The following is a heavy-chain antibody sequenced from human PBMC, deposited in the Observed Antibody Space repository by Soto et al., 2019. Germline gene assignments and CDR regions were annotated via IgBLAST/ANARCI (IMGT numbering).Heavy chain of an antibody. D-gene: IGHD2-15*01. J-gene: IGHJ4*02. CDR3: ARVPDCSGGSCHAYFDY. CDR2: IIPIFGTA. V-gene: IGHV1-69*13. Sequence: SVKVSCKASGGTFSSYAISWVRQAPGQGLEWMGGIIPIFGTANYAQKFQGRVTITADESTSTAYMELSSLRSEDTAVYYCARVPDCSGGSCHAYFDYWGQGTLVTVSS. CDR1: GGTFSSYA.